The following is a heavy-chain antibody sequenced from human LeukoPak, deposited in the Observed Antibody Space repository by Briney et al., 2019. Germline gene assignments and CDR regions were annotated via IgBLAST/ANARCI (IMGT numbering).Heavy chain of an antibody. J-gene: IGHJ6*03. CDR2: ISSSGSTI. D-gene: IGHD5-18*01. Sequence: GGSLRLSCAASGFTFSSYEMNWVRQAPGKGLEWVSYISSSGSTIYYADSVEGRFTISRDNAKNSLYLQMNSLRAEDTAVYYCARDFRGYSYGYYYYYMDVWGKGTTVTVSS. V-gene: IGHV3-48*03. CDR1: GFTFSSYE. CDR3: ARDFRGYSYGYYYYYMDV.